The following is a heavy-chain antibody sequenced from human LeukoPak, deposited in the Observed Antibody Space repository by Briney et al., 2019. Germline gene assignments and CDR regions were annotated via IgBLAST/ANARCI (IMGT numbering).Heavy chain of an antibody. J-gene: IGHJ4*02. V-gene: IGHV4-4*07. CDR2: MHTSGIT. CDR3: ARDQYYYDSSGYYRFDY. Sequence: SETLSLTCTVSGGSISSYYWSWIRQPAGKGLEWIGRMHTSGITNYNTSLKSRVTMSGDTSKNQISLKLRSVTAADTAVYYCARDQYYYDSSGYYRFDYWGQGTLVTVSS. D-gene: IGHD3-22*01. CDR1: GGSISSYY.